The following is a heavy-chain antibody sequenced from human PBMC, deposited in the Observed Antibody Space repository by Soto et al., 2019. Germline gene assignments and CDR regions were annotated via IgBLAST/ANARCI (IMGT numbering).Heavy chain of an antibody. CDR2: GLRPDYT. J-gene: IGHJ4*01. V-gene: IGHV4-59*01. CDR3: VAGPDRAKSAY. CDR1: GGSINDYY. Sequence: QVQLQESGPGLVKPSETLFLTCTVSGGSINDYYWSWTRQPPGKGLEWIAYGLRPDYTGYNPSLRNRVTISSDTSKNQFSLRLISVTAADTAVYYCVAGPDRAKSAYWGQGTLVTVSS.